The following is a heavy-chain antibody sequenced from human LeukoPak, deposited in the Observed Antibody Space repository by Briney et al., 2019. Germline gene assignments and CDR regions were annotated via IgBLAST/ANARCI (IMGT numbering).Heavy chain of an antibody. CDR1: GGSFSGYY. CDR3: ARGSKDGYNYYYYYYHMDV. D-gene: IGHD5-24*01. V-gene: IGHV4-34*01. CDR2: INHSGST. Sequence: PSETLSLTCAVYGGSFSGYYWSWIRQPPGKGLEWIGEINHSGSTNYNPSLKSRVTISVDTSKNQFSLKLSSVTAADTAVYYCARGSKDGYNYYYYYYHMDVWGKGTTVTVSS. J-gene: IGHJ6*03.